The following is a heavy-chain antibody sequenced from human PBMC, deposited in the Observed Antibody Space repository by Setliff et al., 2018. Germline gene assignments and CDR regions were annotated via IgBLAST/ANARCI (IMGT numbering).Heavy chain of an antibody. CDR1: GGSISSSNW. CDR3: ARVRYVFWSGSIDY. CDR2: IYHSGST. Sequence: LSLPFSFSGGSISSSNWWSWVRQPPGKGLEWIGEIYHSGSTNYNPSLKSRVTISVDKSKNQFSLKLSSVTAADTAVYYCARVRYVFWSGSIDYWGQGTLVTVSS. V-gene: IGHV4-4*02. D-gene: IGHD3-3*01. J-gene: IGHJ4*02.